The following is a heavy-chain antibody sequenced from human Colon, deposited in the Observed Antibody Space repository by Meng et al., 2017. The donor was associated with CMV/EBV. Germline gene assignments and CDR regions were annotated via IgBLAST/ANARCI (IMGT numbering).Heavy chain of an antibody. D-gene: IGHD4-11*01. CDR2: IYYSGST. CDR3: VRADSLTTADYYYYGMDV. CDR1: GGSISSYY. V-gene: IGHV4-59*01. J-gene: IGHJ6*02. Sequence: SETLSLTCTVSGGSISSYYWSWIRQPPGKGLEWIGYIYYSGSTNYNPSLKSRVTISVDTSKNQFSLKLSSVTAADTAVYYCVRADSLTTADYYYYGMDVWGQGTTVTVSS.